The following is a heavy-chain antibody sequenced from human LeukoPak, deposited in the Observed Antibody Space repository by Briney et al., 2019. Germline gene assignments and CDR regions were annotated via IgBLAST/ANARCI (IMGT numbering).Heavy chain of an antibody. CDR2: IIPIFGTA. J-gene: IGHJ4*02. V-gene: IGHV1-69*01. Sequence: VASVKVSCKASGGTFSSYAISWVRQAPGQGLEWMGGIIPIFGTANYAQKFQGRVTITADESTSTAYMELSSLRSEDTAVYYCAREVSGWYNYWGQGTLVTVSS. CDR3: AREVSGWYNY. CDR1: GGTFSSYA. D-gene: IGHD6-19*01.